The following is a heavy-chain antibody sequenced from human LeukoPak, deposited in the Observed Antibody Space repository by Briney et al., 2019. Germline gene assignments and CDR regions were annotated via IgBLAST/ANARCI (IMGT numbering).Heavy chain of an antibody. J-gene: IGHJ3*02. D-gene: IGHD2/OR15-2a*01. Sequence: GGSLRLSCAASGFTVSSNYMSWVRQAPGKGLEWVSLISDSGPNTYYADSVKGRFTISRDNSKNTLYLQMNSLRSEDTAVYYCARVSSRAFDIWGQGTMVTVSS. V-gene: IGHV3-53*01. CDR1: GFTVSSNY. CDR3: ARVSSRAFDI. CDR2: ISDSGPNT.